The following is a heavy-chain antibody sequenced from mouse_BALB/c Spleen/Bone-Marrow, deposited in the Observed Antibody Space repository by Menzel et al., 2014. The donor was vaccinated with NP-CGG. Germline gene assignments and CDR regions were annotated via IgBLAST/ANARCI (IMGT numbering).Heavy chain of an antibody. CDR3: ARLDLFAY. V-gene: IGHV14-3*02. J-gene: IGHJ3*01. CDR2: IDPANGNT. CDR1: GFNIKDTY. Sequence: EVQLQQSGAELVKPGASVKLSCTASGFNIKDTYMHWVKQRPEQGLEWIGRIDPANGNTKYDPKFQGKATITADTSSNTACLQLSSLTSEDTAVCCCARLDLFAYWGRGTLVTVSA.